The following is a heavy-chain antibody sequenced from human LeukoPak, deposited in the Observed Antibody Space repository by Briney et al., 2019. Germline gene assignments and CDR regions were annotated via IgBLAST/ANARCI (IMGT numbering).Heavy chain of an antibody. CDR2: IKQDGTEK. Sequence: GGSLRLSCAASGFTFTTYWMSWVRQAPGKGLEWVANIKQDGTEKYYVDSVKGRFTISRDNAKNSLYLQMNSLRAEDTAVYYCASSPGIAVAGSDYWGQGTLVTVSS. D-gene: IGHD6-19*01. J-gene: IGHJ4*02. V-gene: IGHV3-7*01. CDR3: ASSPGIAVAGSDY. CDR1: GFTFTTYW.